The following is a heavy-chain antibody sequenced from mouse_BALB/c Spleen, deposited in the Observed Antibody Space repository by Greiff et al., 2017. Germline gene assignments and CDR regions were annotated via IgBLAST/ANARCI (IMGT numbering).Heavy chain of an antibody. CDR2: ISTYNGNT. Sequence: VQLQQSGPEVVRPGVSVKISCKGSGYTFTDYAMHWVKQSHAKSLEWIGVISTYNGNTNYNQKFKGKATMTVDKSSSTAYMELARLTSEESAIYYCASGTRSNWDEGYGMDYWGQGTSVTVSS. CDR1: GYTFTDYA. J-gene: IGHJ4*01. V-gene: IGHV1-67*01. CDR3: ASGTRSNWDEGYGMDY. D-gene: IGHD4-1*01.